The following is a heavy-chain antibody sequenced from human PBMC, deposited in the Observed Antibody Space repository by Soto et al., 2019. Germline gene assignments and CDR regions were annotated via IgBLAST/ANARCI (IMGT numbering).Heavy chain of an antibody. CDR2: ISPYNGNR. D-gene: IGHD6-6*01. V-gene: IGHV1-18*01. J-gene: IGHJ6*02. CDR3: ARGVAAIPLGGNYGVDV. Sequence: QVQLVQSGGEVKSPGASVNVSCKASGYTFISYGITSVRQAPGQGPEWMGWISPYNGNRKHAQKFQCRVTTTTDTSTTTAYMELRSQRSDDTAVYYCARGVAAIPLGGNYGVDVWGQGTMVSVSS. CDR1: GYTFISYG.